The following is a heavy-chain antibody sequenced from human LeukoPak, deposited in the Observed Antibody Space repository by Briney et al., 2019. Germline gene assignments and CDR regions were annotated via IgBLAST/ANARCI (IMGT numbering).Heavy chain of an antibody. CDR1: GFTFSSYA. J-gene: IGHJ6*04. CDR3: ANYNWNYGMDV. D-gene: IGHD1-20*01. CDR2: ISCSGGST. V-gene: IGHV3-23*01. Sequence: GGSLRLSCAASGFTFSSYAMSWVRQAPGKGLEWVSAISCSGGSTYYADSVRGRFTISRDNSKNTLYLQMNSLRAEDTAVYYCANYNWNYGMDVWGKGTTVTVSS.